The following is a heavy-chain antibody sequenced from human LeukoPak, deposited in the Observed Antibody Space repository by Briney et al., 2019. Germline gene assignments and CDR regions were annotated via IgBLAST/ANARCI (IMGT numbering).Heavy chain of an antibody. J-gene: IGHJ6*03. Sequence: TSETLSLTCTVSGGSISSYYWSWIRQPPGKGLEWIGYIYYSGSTYYNPSLKSRVTISVDRSKNQFSLKLSSVTAADTAVYYCARELASGYYMDVWGKGTTVTVSS. V-gene: IGHV4-59*12. CDR3: ARELASGYYMDV. CDR2: IYYSGST. CDR1: GGSISSYY.